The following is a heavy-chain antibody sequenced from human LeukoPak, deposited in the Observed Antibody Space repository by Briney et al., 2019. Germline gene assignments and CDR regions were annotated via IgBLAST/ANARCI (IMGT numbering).Heavy chain of an antibody. V-gene: IGHV1-2*02. CDR2: INPNSGGT. D-gene: IGHD3-22*01. Sequence: ASVKVSCNASGYTFPYYYMHWVRQAPGQGLEWMGWINPNSGGTNYAQKFQGRVTMTRDASISTAYMELSRLRSDDTAVYYCARDYDSSGNYGMDVWGQGTTVTVSS. CDR1: GYTFPYYY. J-gene: IGHJ6*02. CDR3: ARDYDSSGNYGMDV.